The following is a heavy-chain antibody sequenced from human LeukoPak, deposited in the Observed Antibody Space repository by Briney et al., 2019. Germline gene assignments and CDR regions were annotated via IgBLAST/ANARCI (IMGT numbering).Heavy chain of an antibody. CDR3: ARDRTATAGYFDY. CDR2: IWYDGSNK. V-gene: IGHV3-33*01. CDR1: GFTFSSYG. J-gene: IGHJ4*02. Sequence: PGGSLRLSCAASGFTFSSYGMHWVRQAPGKGLEWVAVIWYDGSNKYYADSVKGRFTISRDNSKNTLYLQMNSLRAEDTAVYYCARDRTATAGYFDYWGQGTLVTVSS. D-gene: IGHD5-18*01.